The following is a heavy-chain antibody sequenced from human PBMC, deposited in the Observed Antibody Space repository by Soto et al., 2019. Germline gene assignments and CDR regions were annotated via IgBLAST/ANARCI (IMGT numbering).Heavy chain of an antibody. J-gene: IGHJ4*02. Sequence: SETLSLTCIVSGGSISSSSYYWGWIRQPPGKGLEWIGSIYYSGSTYYNPSLKSRVTISVDTSKNQFSLKLSSVTAADTAVYYCARRNTMIDYWGQGTLVTVSS. CDR1: GGSISSSSYY. CDR2: IYYSGST. CDR3: ARRNTMIDY. V-gene: IGHV4-39*01. D-gene: IGHD3-22*01.